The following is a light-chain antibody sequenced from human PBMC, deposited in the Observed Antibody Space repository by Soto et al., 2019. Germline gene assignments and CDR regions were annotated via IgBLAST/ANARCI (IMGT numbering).Light chain of an antibody. V-gene: IGLV2-14*01. CDR1: GSDVGGYNS. J-gene: IGLJ1*01. Sequence: QSVLTQPASVSGSPGQSITISCTGTGSDVGGYNSVSWFQQHPSKAPKLIIYDVSNRPSGVSDRFSGSKSGDTASLTISGLQAEDEADYYCTSFTSRHTYVFGTGTKVTVL. CDR3: TSFTSRHTYV. CDR2: DVS.